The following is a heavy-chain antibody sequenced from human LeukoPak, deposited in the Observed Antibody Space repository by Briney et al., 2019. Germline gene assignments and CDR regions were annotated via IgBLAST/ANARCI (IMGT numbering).Heavy chain of an antibody. CDR1: GGSVSSGSYY. CDR3: ARPQVIRGYSYGHGAFDI. D-gene: IGHD5-18*01. Sequence: PSETLSLTCTVSGGSVSSGSYYWSWIRQPPGKGLEWIGYIYYSGSTNYNPSLKSRVTISVDTSKNQFSLKLSSVTAADTAVYYCARPQVIRGYSYGHGAFDIWGQGTMVTVSS. CDR2: IYYSGST. J-gene: IGHJ3*02. V-gene: IGHV4-61*01.